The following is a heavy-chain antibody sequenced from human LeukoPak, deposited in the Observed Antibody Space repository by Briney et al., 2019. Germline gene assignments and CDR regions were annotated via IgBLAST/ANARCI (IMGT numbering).Heavy chain of an antibody. V-gene: IGHV4-39*07. CDR3: ARVGWGDAAQHPNWLDP. D-gene: IGHD3-10*01. Sequence: SETLSLTCTVSGGSISRGSYYWGWIRQPPGTGLEWIANVYHNRNTAYNPSFRSRATISIDTSRNQLSLRLNSVTAADAAVYCCARVGWGDAAQHPNWLDPWGQGTLVTVSS. CDR2: VYHNRNT. CDR1: GGSISRGSYY. J-gene: IGHJ5*02.